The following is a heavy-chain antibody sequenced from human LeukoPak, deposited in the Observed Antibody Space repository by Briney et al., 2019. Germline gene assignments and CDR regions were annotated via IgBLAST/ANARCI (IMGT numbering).Heavy chain of an antibody. CDR2: ISYDGSNK. J-gene: IGHJ3*02. CDR3: ARERITMIVGAFDI. Sequence: GGSLRLSCAASGFTFSTYGMHWVRQAPGKGLEWVAVISYDGSNKYYADSVKGRFTISRDNSKNTLYLQMNSLRAEDTAVYYCARERITMIVGAFDIWGQGTMVTVSS. CDR1: GFTFSTYG. V-gene: IGHV3-30*19. D-gene: IGHD3-22*01.